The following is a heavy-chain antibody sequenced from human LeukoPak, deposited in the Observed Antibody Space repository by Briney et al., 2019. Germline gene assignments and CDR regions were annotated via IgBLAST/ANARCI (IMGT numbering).Heavy chain of an antibody. CDR2: IYPGGSDT. J-gene: IGHJ5*02. CDR1: GYSFTSYW. V-gene: IGHV5-51*01. D-gene: IGHD2-21*02. CDR3: ARLKGLTYCGGDCPYNWFDP. Sequence: GESLKISCKGSGYSFTSYWIGWVRQMPGKGLEWMGIIYPGGSDTRYSPSFQGQVTISADKSISTAYLQWSSLKASDTAMYYCARLKGLTYCGGDCPYNWFDPWGQGTLVTVSS.